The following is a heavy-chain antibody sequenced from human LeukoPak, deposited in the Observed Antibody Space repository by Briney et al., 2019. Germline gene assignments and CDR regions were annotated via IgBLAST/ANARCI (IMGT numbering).Heavy chain of an antibody. V-gene: IGHV3-72*01. CDR2: TRNKANSYTT. J-gene: IGHJ5*02. CDR1: GFTFSDHY. CDR3: ASLYGSGKRWVDP. D-gene: IGHD3-10*01. Sequence: GGSLRLSCAASGFTFSDHYMDWVRQAPGKGLEWVGRTRNKANSYTTEYAASVKGRFTISRDGSKNSLYLQMNSLKTEDTAVYYCASLYGSGKRWVDPWGQGTLVTVSS.